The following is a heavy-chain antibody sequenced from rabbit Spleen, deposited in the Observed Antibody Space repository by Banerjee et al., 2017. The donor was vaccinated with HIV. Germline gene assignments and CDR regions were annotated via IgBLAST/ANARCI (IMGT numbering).Heavy chain of an antibody. Sequence: QEQLGESGGGLVTLGGSLTLTCKASGFDFSNYGVTWVRQAPGKGLEWIGYIEPIFGNTYYASWVNGRFTISSHNAQNTLYLQVNSLTAADTATYFCVRGASSSGYYNLWGPGTLVTVS. CDR3: VRGASSSGYYNL. D-gene: IGHD1-1*01. CDR1: GFDFSNYG. CDR2: IEPIFGNT. V-gene: IGHV1S47*01. J-gene: IGHJ4*01.